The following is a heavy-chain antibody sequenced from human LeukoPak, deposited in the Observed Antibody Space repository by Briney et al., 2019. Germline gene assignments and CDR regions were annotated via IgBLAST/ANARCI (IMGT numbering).Heavy chain of an antibody. D-gene: IGHD3-16*02. CDR1: GGTFSSYA. J-gene: IGHJ5*02. V-gene: IGHV1-69*01. CDR2: IIPIFGTA. Sequence: SVKVSCKASGGTFSSYAISWVRQAPGQGLEWMGGIIPIFGTANYAQKFQGRVTITADESTSTAYMELSSLRSEDTAVYYCAREAFGGVIDLWFDPWRQGTLVTVSS. CDR3: AREAFGGVIDLWFDP.